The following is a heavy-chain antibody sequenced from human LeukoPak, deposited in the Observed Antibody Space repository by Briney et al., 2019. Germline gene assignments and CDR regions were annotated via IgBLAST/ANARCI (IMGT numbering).Heavy chain of an antibody. CDR2: ISAYNGNT. V-gene: IGHV1-18*01. J-gene: IGHJ4*02. Sequence: ASVKASCKASGYTFTSYGISWVRQAPGQGLEWMGWISAYNGNTNYAQKLQGRVTMTTGRSTSIAYMELRSLRSDDTAVYYCARDRLGSDSSSPQSVSFDYWGQGTLVTVSS. D-gene: IGHD6-13*01. CDR1: GYTFTSYG. CDR3: ARDRLGSDSSSPQSVSFDY.